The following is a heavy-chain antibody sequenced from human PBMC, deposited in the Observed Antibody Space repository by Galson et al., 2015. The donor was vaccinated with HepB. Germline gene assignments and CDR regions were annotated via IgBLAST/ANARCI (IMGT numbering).Heavy chain of an antibody. D-gene: IGHD3-3*01. CDR2: ISGSGGST. Sequence: SLRLSCAASGFTFSSYAMSWVRQAPGKGLEWVSAISGSGGSTYYADSVKGRFTISRDNSKNTLYLQMNSLRAEDTAVYYCAKDVHRSYYDFWSGYDHWGQGTLVTVSS. CDR3: AKDVHRSYYDFWSGYDH. V-gene: IGHV3-23*01. J-gene: IGHJ4*02. CDR1: GFTFSSYA.